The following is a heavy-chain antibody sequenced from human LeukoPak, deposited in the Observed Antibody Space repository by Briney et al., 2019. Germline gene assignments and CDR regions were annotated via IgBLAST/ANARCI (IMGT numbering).Heavy chain of an antibody. CDR3: ARVRWWEHIIGAFDI. Sequence: GGSLRLSCAASGFTFSSYWMSWVRQAPGKGLEWMANIKQDGSEKYYVDSVKGRFTISRDNAKNSLYLQMNSLRAEDTAVYYCARVRWWEHIIGAFDIWGQGTMVTVSS. V-gene: IGHV3-7*01. CDR1: GFTFSSYW. CDR2: IKQDGSEK. J-gene: IGHJ3*02. D-gene: IGHD1-26*01.